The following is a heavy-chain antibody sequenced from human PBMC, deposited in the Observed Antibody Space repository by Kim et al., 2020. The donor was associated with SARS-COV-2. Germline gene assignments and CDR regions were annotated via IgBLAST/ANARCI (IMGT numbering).Heavy chain of an antibody. D-gene: IGHD4-17*01. Sequence: SETLSLTCTVSGGSISSGDYYWSWIRQPPGKGLEWIGYIYYSGSTYYNPSLKSRVTISVDTSKNQFSLKLSSVTAADTAVYYCARDLVGGDYGDAFDIWGQGTMVTVSS. CDR2: IYYSGST. J-gene: IGHJ3*02. CDR1: GGSISSGDYY. V-gene: IGHV4-30-4*01. CDR3: ARDLVGGDYGDAFDI.